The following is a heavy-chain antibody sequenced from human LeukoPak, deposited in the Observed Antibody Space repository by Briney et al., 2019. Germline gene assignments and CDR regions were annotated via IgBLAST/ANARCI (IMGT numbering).Heavy chain of an antibody. D-gene: IGHD1-7*01. CDR3: ARDSITGTAGAWDY. J-gene: IGHJ4*02. Sequence: ASVKVSCKASGYTFTSYGISWVRQAPGQGLEWVAWISTYNGNTNYAQKLQGRVTMTTNTSTSTAYMELRSLRSDDTAVYYCARDSITGTAGAWDYWGQGTLVTVSS. CDR2: ISTYNGNT. CDR1: GYTFTSYG. V-gene: IGHV1-18*01.